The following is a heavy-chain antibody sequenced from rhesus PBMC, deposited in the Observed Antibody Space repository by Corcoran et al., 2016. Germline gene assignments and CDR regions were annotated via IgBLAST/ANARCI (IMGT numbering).Heavy chain of an antibody. CDR1: GGSVSGYC. Sequence: QVQLQQWGEGLVKPSETLSLTCAVYGGSVSGYCWGWIRQPPGKGLEWIGRIRSGGNTNYNPSLKSRVTISIDTSKNQFSLKLSSVTAADTAVYYCARGDSWNSPFDYWGQGVLVTVSS. D-gene: IGHD1-1-1*01. V-gene: IGHV4-160*01. J-gene: IGHJ4*01. CDR3: ARGDSWNSPFDY. CDR2: IRSGGNT.